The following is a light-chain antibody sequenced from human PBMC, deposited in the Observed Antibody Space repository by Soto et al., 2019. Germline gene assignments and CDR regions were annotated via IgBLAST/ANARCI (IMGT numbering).Light chain of an antibody. CDR3: QQGYSTLIT. V-gene: IGKV1-39*01. Sequence: DIQRTQSPASLSASVGDRVTITCRASQSISSYLNWYQQKPGKAPKLLIYAASSLQSGVPSRFSGSGSGTDFTLTISSLQPEDFATYYCQQGYSTLITFGQGTRLEIK. CDR1: QSISSY. CDR2: AAS. J-gene: IGKJ5*01.